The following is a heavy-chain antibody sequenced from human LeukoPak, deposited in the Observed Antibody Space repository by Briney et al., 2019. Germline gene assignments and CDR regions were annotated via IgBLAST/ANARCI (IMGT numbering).Heavy chain of an antibody. Sequence: PGGSLRLSCAASGFTFSSYWMHWVRQAPGKGLVWVSRIKRDGSTTTYADSVKGRFTISRDNAKNTLYLQMNSLRAEDTAVYYCARVVDIHFDYWGQGTLVTASS. CDR1: GFTFSSYW. V-gene: IGHV3-74*01. CDR3: ARVVDIHFDY. CDR2: IKRDGSTT. D-gene: IGHD5-12*01. J-gene: IGHJ4*02.